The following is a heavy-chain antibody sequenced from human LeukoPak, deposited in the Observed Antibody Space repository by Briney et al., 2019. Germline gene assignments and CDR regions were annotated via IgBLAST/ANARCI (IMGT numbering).Heavy chain of an antibody. J-gene: IGHJ4*02. D-gene: IGHD3-9*01. CDR2: TNPNSGNT. CDR3: ARVRFLTGGTLDY. CDR1: GYTFTSYD. Sequence: GASVKVSCKASGYTFTSYDINWVRQATGQGLEWMGWTNPNSGNTGYAQKFQGRVTMTRNTSISTAYMELSSLRSEDTAVYYCARVRFLTGGTLDYWGQGTLVTVSS. V-gene: IGHV1-8*01.